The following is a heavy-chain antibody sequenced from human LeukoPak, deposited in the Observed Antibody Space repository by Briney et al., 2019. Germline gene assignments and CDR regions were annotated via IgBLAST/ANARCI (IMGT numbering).Heavy chain of an antibody. V-gene: IGHV3-66*01. D-gene: IGHD3-22*01. Sequence: QAGGSLRLSCAASGFTVSNNYMSWVREAPGEGLEWGAVIYSGGSTYYAASVKGRFTISRDDSKNTLYLPLNSLTPEDPPAYYCATKHSYDSSGSHTFDYWGHGTLVTASS. J-gene: IGHJ4*01. CDR3: ATKHSYDSSGSHTFDY. CDR1: GFTVSNNY. CDR2: IYSGGST.